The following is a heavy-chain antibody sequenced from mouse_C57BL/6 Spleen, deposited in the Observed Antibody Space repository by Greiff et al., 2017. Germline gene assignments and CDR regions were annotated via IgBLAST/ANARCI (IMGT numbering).Heavy chain of an antibody. D-gene: IGHD1-1*01. CDR3: GGDCYGSSYEGYAMDY. V-gene: IGHV1-26*01. Sequence: EVQLQQSGPELVKPGASVKISCKASGYTFTDYYMNWVKQSPGKSLEWIGDINPNNGGTSYNQKFKGKATLTVDKSSSTAYMELRSLTSEDSAVYYCGGDCYGSSYEGYAMDYWGQGTSVTVSS. CDR2: INPNNGGT. CDR1: GYTFTDYY. J-gene: IGHJ4*01.